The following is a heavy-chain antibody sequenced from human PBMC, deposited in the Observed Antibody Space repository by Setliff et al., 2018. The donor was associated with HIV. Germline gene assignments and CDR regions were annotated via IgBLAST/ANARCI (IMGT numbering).Heavy chain of an antibody. CDR3: ANYFRGGSRYYFDS. D-gene: IGHD3-16*02. CDR2: IYFNGIT. CDR1: GDSVSSRSYY. J-gene: IGHJ4*02. V-gene: IGHV4-39*01. Sequence: PSETLSLTCSVSGDSVSSRSYYWGWIRQSPGKGLEWIGSIYFNGITHDNPSLKSRVTTSVDTSKNQFSLRLTSVTAADTAVYYCANYFRGGSRYYFDSWGQGTLVTVS.